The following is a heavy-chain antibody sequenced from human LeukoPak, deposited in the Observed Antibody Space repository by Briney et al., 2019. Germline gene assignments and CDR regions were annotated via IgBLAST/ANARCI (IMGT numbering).Heavy chain of an antibody. CDR3: ARGYSGTYRLGY. CDR1: GFTFSSYA. Sequence: GGSLRLSCAASGFTFSSYAMSWVRQAPGKGLEWVSRVNSDGSSTDYADSVKGRFTISRDNAKNTLYLQMNSLRAEDTAVYYCARGYSGTYRLGYWGQGTLVTVSS. D-gene: IGHD1-26*01. J-gene: IGHJ4*02. CDR2: VNSDGSST. V-gene: IGHV3-74*01.